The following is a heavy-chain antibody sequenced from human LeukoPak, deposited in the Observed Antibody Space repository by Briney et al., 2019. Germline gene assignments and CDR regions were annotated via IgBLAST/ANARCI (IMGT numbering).Heavy chain of an antibody. CDR2: ISAYNGNT. J-gene: IGHJ5*02. CDR3: ARTSLQLWDNWFDP. D-gene: IGHD5-18*01. Sequence: ASVKVSCKASGYTFTSYGISWVRQAPGQGLEWMGWISAYNGNTNYAQKLQGRVTMTTDTSTSTAYMELRSLRSDDTAVYYCARTSLQLWDNWFDPWGQGTLVTVSS. V-gene: IGHV1-18*01. CDR1: GYTFTSYG.